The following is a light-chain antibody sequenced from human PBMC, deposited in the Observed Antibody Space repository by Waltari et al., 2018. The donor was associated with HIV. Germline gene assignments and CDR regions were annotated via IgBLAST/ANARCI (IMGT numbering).Light chain of an antibody. CDR1: SGSVSTRYY. J-gene: IGLJ3*02. Sequence: QAVVTQEPSFSVSPGGTVTLTCGLSSGSVSTRYYPSWYQQTPGQAPRTLIYGTNSRASGVPDRCSGSILGNQAALTITGAQADDESDDDCVLYMGSGIWVFGGGTKVTVL. CDR2: GTN. V-gene: IGLV8-61*01. CDR3: VLYMGSGIWV.